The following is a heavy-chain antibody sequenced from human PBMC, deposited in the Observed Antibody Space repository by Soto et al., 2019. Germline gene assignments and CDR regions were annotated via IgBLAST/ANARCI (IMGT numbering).Heavy chain of an antibody. J-gene: IGHJ5*02. CDR1: GFTFSSYG. V-gene: IGHV3-33*01. Sequence: QVQLVESGGGVVQPGRSLRLSCAASGFTFSSYGMHWVRQAPGKGLEWVAVIWYDGSNKYYADSVKGRFTISRDNSKNTLYLPMNSLRAEDTAVYYCASGGWNDVGWSGPWGQGTLVTVSS. CDR2: IWYDGSNK. D-gene: IGHD1-1*01. CDR3: ASGGWNDVGWSGP.